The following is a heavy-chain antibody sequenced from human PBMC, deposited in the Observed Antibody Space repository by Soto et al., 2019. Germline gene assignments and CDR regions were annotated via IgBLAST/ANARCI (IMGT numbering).Heavy chain of an antibody. Sequence: ASVKVSCKASGYTFTSYAMHWVRQAPGQRLEWMGIINPSGGSTSYAQKFQGRVTMTRDTSTSTVYMELNSLRSEDTAVYYCAREQQLVLSPHFDYWGQGTLVTVSS. V-gene: IGHV1-46*03. CDR2: INPSGGST. CDR1: GYTFTSYA. D-gene: IGHD6-13*01. J-gene: IGHJ4*02. CDR3: AREQQLVLSPHFDY.